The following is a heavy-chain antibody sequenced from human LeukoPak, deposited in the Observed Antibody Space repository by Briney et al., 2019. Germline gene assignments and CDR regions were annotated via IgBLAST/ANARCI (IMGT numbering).Heavy chain of an antibody. Sequence: GGSQRLSCAASGFTFSSFAMSWVRQAPGKGLEWVSGISGRDGSTYYADSVKGRFTISRDNSKNTLYLQMNSLRAEDTAVYYCARSNYDYVWGSYRLTNFDYWGQGTLVTVSS. CDR3: ARSNYDYVWGSYRLTNFDY. V-gene: IGHV3-23*01. D-gene: IGHD3-16*02. CDR1: GFTFSSFA. J-gene: IGHJ4*02. CDR2: ISGRDGST.